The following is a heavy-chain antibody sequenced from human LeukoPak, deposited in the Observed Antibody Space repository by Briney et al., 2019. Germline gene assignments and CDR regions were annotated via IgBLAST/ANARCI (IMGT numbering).Heavy chain of an antibody. Sequence: GGSLRLSCAASGFTFSDYSMNWVRQAPGKGVEWISYIGIDSGNTNYADSVKGRFTISGDKAKNSLYLQMNSLRVEDTAVYYCARDYKYAFDNWGQGTLVTVSS. CDR2: IGIDSGNT. CDR1: GFTFSDYS. J-gene: IGHJ4*02. V-gene: IGHV3-48*01. CDR3: ARDYKYAFDN. D-gene: IGHD5-24*01.